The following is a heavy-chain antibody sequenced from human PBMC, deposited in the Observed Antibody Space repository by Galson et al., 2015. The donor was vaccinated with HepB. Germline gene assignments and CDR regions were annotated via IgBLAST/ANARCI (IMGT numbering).Heavy chain of an antibody. CDR2: INPSGGYT. CDR1: RYTFTSYY. CDR3: ARVEGVGASGSDY. V-gene: IGHV1-46*01. Sequence: SVKVSCKASRYTFTSYYIHWVRQAPGQGLEWTGIINPSGGYTIYAQKFQGRVTMTRDTSTSTVYMELSSLRSEDTAMYYCARVEGVGASGSDYWGQGTLVTVSS. D-gene: IGHD1-26*01. J-gene: IGHJ4*02.